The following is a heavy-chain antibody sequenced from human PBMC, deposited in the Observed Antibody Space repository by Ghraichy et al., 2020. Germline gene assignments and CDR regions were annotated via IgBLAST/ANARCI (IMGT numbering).Heavy chain of an antibody. Sequence: SQTLSLTCTVSGGSISSYYWSWIRQPPGKGLEWIGYIYYSGRTNYNPSLKSRVTISVDTSKNQFSLKLSSVTAADTAVYYCARAGGQLEYYYYYGMDVWGQGTTVTVSS. CDR3: ARAGGQLEYYYYYGMDV. V-gene: IGHV4-59*01. CDR1: GGSISSYY. D-gene: IGHD2-2*01. J-gene: IGHJ6*02. CDR2: IYYSGRT.